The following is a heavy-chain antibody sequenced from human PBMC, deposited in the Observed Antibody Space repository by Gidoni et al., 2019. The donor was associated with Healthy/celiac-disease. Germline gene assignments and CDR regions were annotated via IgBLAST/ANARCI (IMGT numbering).Heavy chain of an antibody. V-gene: IGHV1-18*01. CDR2: ISAYNGNT. D-gene: IGHD3-3*01. Sequence: QVQLVQSGAEVKKPGASVKVSCKASGSTFTSSGISWVRQAPGQGLEWMGWISAYNGNTNYAQKLQGRVTMTTDTSTSTAYMELRSLRSDDTAVYYCARKLRLRFLEWTPSDGMDVWGQGTTVTVSS. J-gene: IGHJ6*02. CDR3: ARKLRLRFLEWTPSDGMDV. CDR1: GSTFTSSG.